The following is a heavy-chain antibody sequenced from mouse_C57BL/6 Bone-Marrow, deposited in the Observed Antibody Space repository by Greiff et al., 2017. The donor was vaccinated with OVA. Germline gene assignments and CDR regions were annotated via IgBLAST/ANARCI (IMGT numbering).Heavy chain of an antibody. J-gene: IGHJ2*01. CDR1: GYTFTSYW. Sequence: QVQLQQPGAELVKPGASVKLSCKASGYTFTSYWMHWVKQRPGRGLEWIGRLDPTSGGPKYNEQFKRQATLTVDKPSSTAYMQLSSLTSEDSAVYNCAREGWLRRNYWGQGTTLTVSS. D-gene: IGHD2-2*01. CDR3: AREGWLRRNY. CDR2: LDPTSGGP. V-gene: IGHV1-72*01.